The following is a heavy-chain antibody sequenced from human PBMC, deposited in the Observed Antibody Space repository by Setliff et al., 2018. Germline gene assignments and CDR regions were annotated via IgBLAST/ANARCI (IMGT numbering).Heavy chain of an antibody. V-gene: IGHV3-7*01. J-gene: IGHJ4*02. CDR3: ANSNFV. CDR2: IKQDGSTK. Sequence: GGSLRLSCVVSGFSFSRHWMSWVRQAPGKGLEWVADIKQDGSTKYYLDSVKGRFTISRDNAKRSLYLQMNNLRAEDTAVYYCANSNFVCGQGTLVTVSS. D-gene: IGHD1-7*01. CDR1: GFSFSRHW.